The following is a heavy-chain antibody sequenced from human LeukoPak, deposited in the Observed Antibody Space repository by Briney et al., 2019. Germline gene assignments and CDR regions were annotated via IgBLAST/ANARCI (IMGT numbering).Heavy chain of an antibody. V-gene: IGHV1-18*01. J-gene: IGHJ2*01. CDR3: ARDHGVLRYFDWLLSRPWYFDL. CDR1: GHTFTNYG. D-gene: IGHD3-9*01. CDR2: ISASNGNT. Sequence: ASVKVSCKASGHTFTNYGITWVRQAPGQGLEWMGWISASNGNTKYKQKFQGRVLMTMDTSTSTAYMELRSLRSDDAAVYYCARDHGVLRYFDWLLSRPWYFDLWGRGTLVTVSS.